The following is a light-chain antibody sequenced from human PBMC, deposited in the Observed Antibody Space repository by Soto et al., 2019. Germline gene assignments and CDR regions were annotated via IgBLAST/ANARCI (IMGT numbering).Light chain of an antibody. CDR3: QPYNNWPLT. CDR1: QSVSSN. V-gene: IGKV3-15*01. CDR2: DAS. J-gene: IGKJ4*01. Sequence: TLSVSPGERATLSCRASQSVSSNLAWYQQKPGQAPRLLIYDASNRATGVPTRFSGSRSGAEFTLTINSLQSEDFAVYYCQPYNNWPLTFGGGT.